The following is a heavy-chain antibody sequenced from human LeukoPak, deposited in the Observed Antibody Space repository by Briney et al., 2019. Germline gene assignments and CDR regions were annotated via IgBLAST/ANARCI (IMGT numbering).Heavy chain of an antibody. D-gene: IGHD3-10*01. V-gene: IGHV4-39*01. CDR2: IYYSGST. CDR3: ARGVLLWFGESLYYFDY. J-gene: IGHJ4*02. Sequence: SETLSLTCTVSGDSISSSGDYWGWIRQPPGKGLEWIGNIYYSGSTYYSPSLKSRVTIAVDTSKNQFSLKLSSVTAADTAVYYCARGVLLWFGESLYYFDYWGQGNLVTVSS. CDR1: GDSISSSGDY.